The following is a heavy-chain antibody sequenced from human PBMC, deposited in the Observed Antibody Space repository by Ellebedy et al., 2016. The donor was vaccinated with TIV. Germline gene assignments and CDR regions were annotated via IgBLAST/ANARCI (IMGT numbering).Heavy chain of an antibody. CDR1: GYTFTGYY. V-gene: IGHV1-2*02. D-gene: IGHD2-2*01. CDR3: ATGDCSSTSCYPYYFDY. J-gene: IGHJ4*02. CDR2: INPNSGGT. Sequence: ASVKVSXXASGYTFTGYYMHWVRQAPGQGLEWMGWINPNSGGTNYAQKFQGRVTMTRDTSISTAYMELSSLRSEDTAVYYCATGDCSSTSCYPYYFDYWGQGTLVTVSS.